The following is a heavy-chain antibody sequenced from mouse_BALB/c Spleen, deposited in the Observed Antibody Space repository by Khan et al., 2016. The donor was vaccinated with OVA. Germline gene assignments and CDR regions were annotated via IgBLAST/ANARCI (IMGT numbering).Heavy chain of an antibody. CDR3: AGAYYGNYREAMDY. CDR1: GFSLTGYG. Sequence: QMQLEESGPGLVAPSQSLSITCTVSGFSLTGYGVNWVRQPPGKGLEWLGMIWGDGSTDYNSAPKSRLNLSKDNSKSHAFLKMNSLQTDDTARYXCAGAYYGNYREAMDYWGQGTSVTVSS. CDR2: IWGDGST. D-gene: IGHD2-10*01. V-gene: IGHV2-6-7*01. J-gene: IGHJ4*01.